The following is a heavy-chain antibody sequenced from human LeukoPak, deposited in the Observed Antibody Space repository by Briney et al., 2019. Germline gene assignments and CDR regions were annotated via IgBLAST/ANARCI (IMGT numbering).Heavy chain of an antibody. CDR3: ARELERRAPYYYYNMDV. D-gene: IGHD1-1*01. J-gene: IGHJ6*02. CDR2: ISSSGNTI. CDR1: GLTFSSYE. Sequence: GGSLRLSCAASGLTFSSYEMNWVRQAPGKGLEWVSYISSSGNTIDYADSVKGRFTISRDNAKNSLYLHMNSLRAEDTAVYYCARELERRAPYYYYNMDVWGQGTTVTVSS. V-gene: IGHV3-48*03.